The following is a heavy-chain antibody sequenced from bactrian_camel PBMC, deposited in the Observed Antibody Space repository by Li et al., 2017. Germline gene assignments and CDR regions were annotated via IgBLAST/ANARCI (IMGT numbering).Heavy chain of an antibody. Sequence: HVQLVESGGGSVQAGESLRLSCEGSGYSFSRYWAWFRQAPGKEREGVAAVTIRNGDVDYADSVRGRFTIPQDSAKNTLFLDMSALKPEDTALYVCAVKLYCYSGPLIPASYNYWGQGTQVTVS. J-gene: IGHJ4*01. CDR1: GYSFSRYW. CDR2: VTIRNGDV. V-gene: IGHV3S1*01. CDR3: AVKLYCYSGPLIPASYNY. D-gene: IGHD3*01.